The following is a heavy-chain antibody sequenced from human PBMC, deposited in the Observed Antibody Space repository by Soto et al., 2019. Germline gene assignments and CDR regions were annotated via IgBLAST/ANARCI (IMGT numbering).Heavy chain of an antibody. J-gene: IGHJ4*02. Sequence: GGSLRLSCAASGFTFSSYGMHWVRQAPGKGLEWVAVIWYDGSNKYYADSVKGRFTISRDNSKNTLYLQMNSLRAEDTAVYYCARGTLQDYYDSSGYLFDYWGQGTLVTVSS. D-gene: IGHD3-22*01. CDR2: IWYDGSNK. CDR3: ARGTLQDYYDSSGYLFDY. CDR1: GFTFSSYG. V-gene: IGHV3-33*01.